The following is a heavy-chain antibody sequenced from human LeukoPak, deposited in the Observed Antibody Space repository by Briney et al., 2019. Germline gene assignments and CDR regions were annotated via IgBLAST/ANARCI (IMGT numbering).Heavy chain of an antibody. CDR3: VKSLGNPDIES. J-gene: IGHJ4*02. CDR1: GIAFSSYW. Sequence: PGGSLRLSCAASGIAFSSYWMTWVRQAPAKGPEWVANINPDGSENYYVDSVKGRFTSSRDNIKSLVYLQMNSLRDEDTAIYYCVKSLGNPDIESWGQGTQVTVSS. CDR2: INPDGSEN. V-gene: IGHV3-7*03.